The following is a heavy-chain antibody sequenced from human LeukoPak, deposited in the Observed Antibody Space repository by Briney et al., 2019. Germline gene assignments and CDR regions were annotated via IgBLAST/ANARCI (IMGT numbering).Heavy chain of an antibody. J-gene: IGHJ3*02. D-gene: IGHD3-22*01. CDR1: GFTFSSYG. V-gene: IGHV3-23*01. Sequence: GGSLRLSCAASGFTFSSYGMSWVRQAPGKGLEWVSAISGSGGSTYYADSVKGRFTISRDNSKNTLYLQMNSLRAEDTAVYYCAGYDSSGYYYEGADAFDIWGQGTMVTVSS. CDR3: AGYDSSGYYYEGADAFDI. CDR2: ISGSGGST.